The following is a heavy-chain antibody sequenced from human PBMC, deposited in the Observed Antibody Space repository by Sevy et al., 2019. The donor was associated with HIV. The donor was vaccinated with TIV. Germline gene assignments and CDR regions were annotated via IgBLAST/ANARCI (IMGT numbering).Heavy chain of an antibody. V-gene: IGHV3-30-3*01. CDR1: GFTFSSYA. CDR2: ISYDGSNK. CDR3: ARVKTVGAPFDY. J-gene: IGHJ4*02. D-gene: IGHD1-26*01. Sequence: GGSLRLSCAASGFTFSSYAMHWVRQAPGKGLEWVAVISYDGSNKYYADSVKGRFTISRDNSKNTLYLQMNSLRAEDTVVYYCARVKTVGAPFDYWGQGTLVTVSS.